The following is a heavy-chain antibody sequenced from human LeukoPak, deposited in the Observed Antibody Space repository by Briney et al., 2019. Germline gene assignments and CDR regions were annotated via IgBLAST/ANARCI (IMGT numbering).Heavy chain of an antibody. Sequence: GGSLRLSCAASGFTFSSYSMSWVRQAPGKGLEWVSSISGGSSHIYYVDSVKGRFTLSRDNAKNSLYLQMNSLRAEDTAVYYCARVIFRGATEGYYYYYGLDVWGQGTTVTVSS. V-gene: IGHV3-21*01. J-gene: IGHJ6*02. CDR1: GFTFSSYS. CDR2: ISGGSSHI. CDR3: ARVIFRGATEGYYYYYGLDV. D-gene: IGHD3-10*01.